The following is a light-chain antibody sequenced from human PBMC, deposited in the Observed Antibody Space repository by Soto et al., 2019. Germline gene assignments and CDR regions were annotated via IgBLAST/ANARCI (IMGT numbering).Light chain of an antibody. CDR1: QSITSKF. Sequence: EIVLTQSPGTLSLSPGQRATLSCRASQSITSKFVAWYQQRPGQPPRLLIYAAPTRATGIPDRFNGSGSETDFTITISRLEPEDFAVYYCQQYGGSPTLAFGGGTKVEI. J-gene: IGKJ4*01. V-gene: IGKV3-20*01. CDR2: AAP. CDR3: QQYGGSPTLA.